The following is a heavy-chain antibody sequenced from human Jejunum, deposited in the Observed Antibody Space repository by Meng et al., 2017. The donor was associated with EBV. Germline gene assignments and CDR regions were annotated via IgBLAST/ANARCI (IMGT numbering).Heavy chain of an antibody. D-gene: IGHD4-11*01. Sequence: VQLVQSGAAVKMPXXSVMVXCKASGYIFTNYNMFWVRQAPGQRLEWMGWINTGNGVTKYSQTFQGRVNITRDTSATMTYIEVSSLRSEDTGVYYCARVFYDYNGVHFDYWGQGTLVTVSS. CDR1: GYIFTNYN. J-gene: IGHJ4*02. CDR2: INTGNGVT. CDR3: ARVFYDYNGVHFDY. V-gene: IGHV1-3*04.